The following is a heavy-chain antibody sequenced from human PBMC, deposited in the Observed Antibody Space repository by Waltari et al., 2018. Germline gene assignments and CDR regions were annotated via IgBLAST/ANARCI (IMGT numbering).Heavy chain of an antibody. J-gene: IGHJ3*02. D-gene: IGHD3-22*01. V-gene: IGHV3-74*02. CDR1: GFTFSSYW. CDR2: INSDGSST. CDR3: ARTGYYYSSGYNDAFDI. Sequence: EVQLVESGGGLVQPGGSLRLSCAASGFTFSSYWMHWVRQAPGKGLVWVSRINSDGSSTSYADSVKGRFTISRDNAKNTLYLQMNSLRAEDTAVYYCARTGYYYSSGYNDAFDIWGQGTMVTVSS.